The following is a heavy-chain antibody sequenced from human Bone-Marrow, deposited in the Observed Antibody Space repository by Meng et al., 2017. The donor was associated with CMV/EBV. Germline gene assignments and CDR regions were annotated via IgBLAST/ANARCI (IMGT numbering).Heavy chain of an antibody. D-gene: IGHD5-18*01. J-gene: IGHJ6*02. Sequence: GGSLRLSCAASGFTFSSYAMHWVRQAPGKGLEWVAVISYDGSNKYYADSVKGRFTISRDNSKNTLYLQMNSLRAEDTAVYYWARGGGYSYGYDYYYGMDVWGQGTTVTVSS. CDR2: ISYDGSNK. CDR1: GFTFSSYA. CDR3: ARGGGYSYGYDYYYGMDV. V-gene: IGHV3-30*04.